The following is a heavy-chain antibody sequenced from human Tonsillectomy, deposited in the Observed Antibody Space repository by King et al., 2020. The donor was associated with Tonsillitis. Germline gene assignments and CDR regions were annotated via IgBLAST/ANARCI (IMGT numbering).Heavy chain of an antibody. CDR3: ARHLWYSEGSFDY. V-gene: IGHV4-39*07. CDR2: SYYSGST. D-gene: IGHD6-13*01. Sequence: QLQESGPGLVKPSETLSLTCTVSGGSISSSSYYWGWIRQPPGKGLEWIGRSYYSGSTYYNPSLKSRVTISVDTSKNQFSLKLSSVTAADTDVYYCARHLWYSEGSFDYWGQGTLLTVSS. CDR1: GGSISSSSYY. J-gene: IGHJ4*02.